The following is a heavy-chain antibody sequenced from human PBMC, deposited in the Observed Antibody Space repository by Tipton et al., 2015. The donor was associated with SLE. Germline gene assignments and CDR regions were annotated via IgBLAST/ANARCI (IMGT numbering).Heavy chain of an antibody. J-gene: IGHJ6*03. CDR1: GFTFEDYA. D-gene: IGHD6-13*01. CDR3: AKANRASAHYFYFYYMDV. V-gene: IGHV3-9*01. Sequence: SLRLSCVASGFTFEDYAMHWVRQVPGKGLEWVSGITWNSDSIGYADSVKGRFTISRDNAKNTLYLQMNSLRTDDTAFFYCAKANRASAHYFYFYYMDVWCKGTTVIVSS. CDR2: ITWNSDSI.